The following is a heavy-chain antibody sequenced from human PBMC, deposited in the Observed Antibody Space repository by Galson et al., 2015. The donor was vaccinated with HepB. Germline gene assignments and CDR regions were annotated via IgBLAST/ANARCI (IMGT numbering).Heavy chain of an antibody. Sequence: SLRLSCAASGFSFNYKWMHWVRHAPGKGLVWVSRIDPDGATTNYGASVKGRFTISRDNAENTLYLQMNSLREDDTAVYYCTKDVRNGGFDLWGQGIMVAVSS. V-gene: IGHV3-74*01. CDR3: TKDVRNGGFDL. CDR2: IDPDGATT. J-gene: IGHJ3*01. D-gene: IGHD2-8*01. CDR1: GFSFNYKW.